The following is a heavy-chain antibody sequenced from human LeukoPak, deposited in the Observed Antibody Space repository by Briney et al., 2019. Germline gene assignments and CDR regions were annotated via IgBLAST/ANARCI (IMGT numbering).Heavy chain of an antibody. Sequence: SETLSLSCTVSGDSVSSGYWTWIRQSPGKGLEWIGYISDSGTTDYNPSLKSRLTISVDTSNNKFSLNLHSVTAADTAVYYCAGRGHRYSRDWGQGILVTVSS. CDR3: AGRGHRYSRD. J-gene: IGHJ1*01. D-gene: IGHD2-15*01. CDR1: GDSVSSGY. V-gene: IGHV4-4*09. CDR2: ISDSGTT.